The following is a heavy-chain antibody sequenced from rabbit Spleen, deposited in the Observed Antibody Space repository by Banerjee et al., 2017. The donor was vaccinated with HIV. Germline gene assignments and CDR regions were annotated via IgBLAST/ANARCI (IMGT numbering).Heavy chain of an antibody. CDR2: IYAGAEIT. J-gene: IGHJ4*01. V-gene: IGHV1S45*01. D-gene: IGHD1-1*01. CDR1: GFTLSSYW. Sequence: QEKLVESGGDLVKPGASLTLTCKASGFTLSSYWICWVRQAPGKGLEWIGCIYAGAEITYYASWAKGRFTISKTSSTTVTLQMTSLTAADTATYFCARDNSGGLGFGLWGPGTLVTVS. CDR3: ARDNSGGLGFGL.